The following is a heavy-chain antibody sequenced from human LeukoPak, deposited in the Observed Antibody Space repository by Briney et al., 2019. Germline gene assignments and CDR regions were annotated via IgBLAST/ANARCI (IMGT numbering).Heavy chain of an antibody. Sequence: GGSLRLSCAASGFTFSSYSMNWVRQAPGKVLEWVSSISSSSSYIYYADSVKGRFTISRDNSKNTLYLQMNSLRAVDTAVYYCARMYSSSSDVDYWGQGTLVTVSS. CDR3: ARMYSSSSDVDY. D-gene: IGHD6-13*01. V-gene: IGHV3-21*01. CDR2: ISSSSSYI. CDR1: GFTFSSYS. J-gene: IGHJ4*02.